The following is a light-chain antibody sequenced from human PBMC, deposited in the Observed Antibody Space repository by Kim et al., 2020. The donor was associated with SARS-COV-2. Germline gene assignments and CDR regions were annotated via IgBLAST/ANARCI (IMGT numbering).Light chain of an antibody. CDR1: SSDVGGYNY. CDR3: NSYTNRYTWV. Sequence: QSALTQPASVSGSPGQSITISCTGTSSDVGGYNYVSWYQQHPGKAPKLMIYEVSNRPSGVSDRFSGSKSGNTASLTISGLQAEDEADYYCNSYTNRYTWVFGGGTKVTVL. J-gene: IGLJ3*02. CDR2: EVS. V-gene: IGLV2-14*03.